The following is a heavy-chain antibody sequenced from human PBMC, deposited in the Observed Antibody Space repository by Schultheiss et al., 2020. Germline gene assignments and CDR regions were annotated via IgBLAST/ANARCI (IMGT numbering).Heavy chain of an antibody. Sequence: SETLSLTCTVSGGSISSYYWSWLRQPPGKGLEWIGYLSYTGYTNSNPSLKSRVTMSVDTSKKQFSLKLSSVTAADTAVYYCARHSRISWDLDLWGQGTLVTVSS. D-gene: IGHD6-13*01. J-gene: IGHJ4*02. CDR2: LSYTGYT. V-gene: IGHV4-59*08. CDR3: ARHSRISWDLDL. CDR1: GGSISSYY.